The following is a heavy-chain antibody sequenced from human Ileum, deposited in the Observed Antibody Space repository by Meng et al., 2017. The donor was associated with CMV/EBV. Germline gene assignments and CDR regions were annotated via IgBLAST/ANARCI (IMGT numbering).Heavy chain of an antibody. CDR3: AREENTVNQFEY. CDR1: GDSSSSGDYF. D-gene: IGHD4-17*01. J-gene: IGHJ4*02. CDR2: ITYSGTT. Sequence: QVQVQASGPGLVKPSETLSLTCTVSGDSSSSGDYFWGWIRQPPKGLEWVASITYSGTTYYNPSLKSRVTMSVDTSKNQFSLKVTSVTAADTAVYYCAREENTVNQFEYWGQGTLVTVSS. V-gene: IGHV4-39*07.